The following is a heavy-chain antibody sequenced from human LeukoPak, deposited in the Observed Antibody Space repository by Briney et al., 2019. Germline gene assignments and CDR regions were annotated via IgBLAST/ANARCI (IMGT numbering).Heavy chain of an antibody. CDR3: ARRPHNWDY. CDR1: GGSISSDY. CDR2: IYYSGIT. J-gene: IGHJ4*02. Sequence: SETLSLTCTVSGGSISSDYWSWIRQPPGKGLEWIGYIYYSGITNYTPSLKSRVTISLDTSKNQFSLKLNSVTAADTAVYYCARRPHNWDYWGQGTLVTVSS. D-gene: IGHD5-24*01. V-gene: IGHV4-59*08.